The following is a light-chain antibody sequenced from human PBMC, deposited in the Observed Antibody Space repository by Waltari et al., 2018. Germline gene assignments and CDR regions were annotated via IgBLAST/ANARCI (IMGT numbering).Light chain of an antibody. CDR2: AAS. Sequence: DIVMTQCPSSMSASVGDRITMTCRASEDIGPYLAWYQQKPGEAPQLLISAASILQSCVPSLFSGSGSGTDFTLTISSLLPEDFATYFCQQADSFPLTFGGGTKVEVK. CDR1: EDIGPY. J-gene: IGKJ4*01. CDR3: QQADSFPLT. V-gene: IGKV1-12*01.